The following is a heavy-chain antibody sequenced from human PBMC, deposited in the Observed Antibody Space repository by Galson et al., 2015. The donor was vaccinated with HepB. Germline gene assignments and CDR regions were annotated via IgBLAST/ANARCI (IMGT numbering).Heavy chain of an antibody. CDR3: ARQRVAEAWGRMVTYYYGVDV. D-gene: IGHD4-23*01. CDR1: GGSFSEYH. V-gene: IGHV4-34*01. CDR2: INHDGST. Sequence: ETLSLTCAVYGGSFSEYHWSWIRQSSGKGLEYIGQINHDGSTKNHPSLKSRVTMSVDTSKNQFSLNLRSVTAADTAVYYCARQRVAEAWGRMVTYYYGVDVWGQGTTVTVSS. J-gene: IGHJ6*02.